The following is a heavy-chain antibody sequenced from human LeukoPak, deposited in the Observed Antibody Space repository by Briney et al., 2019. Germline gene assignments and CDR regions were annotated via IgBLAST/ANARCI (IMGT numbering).Heavy chain of an antibody. Sequence: PGGSLRLSCAASGFTLSSYGMHWVRQAAGKGLEWVAVISYDGSNKFYADSVKGRFTISRDNSKNTLYVQMNSLRAEDTAVYYCAKNWQQLVLKLGYFDLWGRGTLVTVSS. J-gene: IGHJ2*01. D-gene: IGHD6-13*01. CDR1: GFTLSSYG. V-gene: IGHV3-30*18. CDR3: AKNWQQLVLKLGYFDL. CDR2: ISYDGSNK.